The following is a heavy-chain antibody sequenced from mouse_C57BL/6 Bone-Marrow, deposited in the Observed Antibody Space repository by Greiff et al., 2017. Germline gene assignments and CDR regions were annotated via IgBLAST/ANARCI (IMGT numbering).Heavy chain of an antibody. Sequence: VQLQQSGAELARPGASVKLSCKASGYTFTSYGISWVKQRTGQGLEWIGEIYPRSGNTYYNEKFKGKATLTADKSSSTAYMELRSLTSEDSAVYFWASNWSYWGQGTTLTVSS. V-gene: IGHV1-81*01. CDR1: GYTFTSYG. CDR3: ASNWSY. D-gene: IGHD4-1*01. J-gene: IGHJ2*01. CDR2: IYPRSGNT.